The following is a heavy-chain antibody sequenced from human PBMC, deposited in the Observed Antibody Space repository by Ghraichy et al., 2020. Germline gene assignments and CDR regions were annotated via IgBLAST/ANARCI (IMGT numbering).Heavy chain of an antibody. V-gene: IGHV1-2*04. D-gene: IGHD6-13*01. Sequence: ASVKVSCKASGYTFTGYYMHWVRQAPGQGLEWMGWINPNSGGTNYAQKFQGWVTMTRDTSISTAYMELSRLRSDDTAVYYCARELSSTWYKNWFDPWGQGTLVTVSS. CDR1: GYTFTGYY. CDR2: INPNSGGT. CDR3: ARELSSTWYKNWFDP. J-gene: IGHJ5*02.